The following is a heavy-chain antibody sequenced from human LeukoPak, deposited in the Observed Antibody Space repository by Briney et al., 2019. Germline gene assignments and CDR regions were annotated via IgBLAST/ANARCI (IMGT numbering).Heavy chain of an antibody. CDR2: ISGSGGST. CDR1: GLTFSRYP. CDR3: AKDRVDGSGSQFDS. J-gene: IGHJ4*02. Sequence: PGGSLRLSCAPSGLTFSRYPMSWVRNAPGEGREWVSAISGSGGSTYYADSVKGRFTISRDNSKNTLYLQINSLRAEDTAVYDCAKDRVDGSGSQFDSWGQGSLVTVSS. V-gene: IGHV3-23*01. D-gene: IGHD3-10*01.